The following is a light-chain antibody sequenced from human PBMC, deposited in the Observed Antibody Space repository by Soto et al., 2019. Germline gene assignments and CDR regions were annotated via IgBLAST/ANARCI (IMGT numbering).Light chain of an antibody. Sequence: DIQMTQSPYSLSASVGDSVTITCRASQNIRTYLNWYQQKPGRAPKLLIHSASALPSGVPSRFSGSGSGTEFTLTMSGLQPEDFATYYCQQSYSTPRTFGQGTKVDIK. CDR1: QNIRTY. J-gene: IGKJ1*01. CDR2: SAS. CDR3: QQSYSTPRT. V-gene: IGKV1-39*01.